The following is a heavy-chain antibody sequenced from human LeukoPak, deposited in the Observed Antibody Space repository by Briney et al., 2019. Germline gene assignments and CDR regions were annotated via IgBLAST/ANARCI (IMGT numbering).Heavy chain of an antibody. Sequence: ASVKVSCKASGYTFTCYYMHWVRQAPGQGLEWMGWINPNSGGTNYAQKFQGRGTMTRDTSISTAYMALSRLRSDDTAVYYCARPLVGATIWSDYWGQGTLVTVSS. V-gene: IGHV1-2*02. CDR2: INPNSGGT. CDR3: ARPLVGATIWSDY. J-gene: IGHJ4*02. D-gene: IGHD1-26*01. CDR1: GYTFTCYY.